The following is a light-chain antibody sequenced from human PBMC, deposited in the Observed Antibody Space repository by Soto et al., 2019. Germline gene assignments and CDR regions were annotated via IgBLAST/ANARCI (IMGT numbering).Light chain of an antibody. CDR3: QQYGSSGT. V-gene: IGKV3-20*01. Sequence: EILLTQSPATLPVSPGERATLSCMASQSVGSNLAWFQQKPGQAPRLLIYGASNRATGIPDRLSGSGSGTDFTLTISRLEPEDFAVYYCQQYGSSGTFGQGTKVDIK. CDR2: GAS. J-gene: IGKJ1*01. CDR1: QSVGSN.